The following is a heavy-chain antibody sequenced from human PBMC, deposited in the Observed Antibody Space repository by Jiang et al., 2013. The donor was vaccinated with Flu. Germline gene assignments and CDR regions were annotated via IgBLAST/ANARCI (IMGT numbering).Heavy chain of an antibody. CDR2: IYYSGST. J-gene: IGHJ3*02. CDR3: ARGSAAAGVAFDI. V-gene: IGHV4-59*01. D-gene: IGHD6-13*01. Sequence: KGLEWIGYIYYSGSTNYNPSLKSRVTISVDTSKNQFSLKLSSVTAADTAVYYCARGSAAAGVAFDIWGRRDNGHRLF.